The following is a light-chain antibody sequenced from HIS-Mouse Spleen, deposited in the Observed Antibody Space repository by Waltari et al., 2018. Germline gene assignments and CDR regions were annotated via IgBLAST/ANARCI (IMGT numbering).Light chain of an antibody. J-gene: IGLJ2*01. CDR2: DVS. CDR1: SSDVGGYNI. CDR3: SSYTSSSFNVV. Sequence: QSALTQPASVSGSPGQSITTPCTGPSSDVGGYNIVSWYQQHPGTAPKLMIYDVSNRPSGVSNRFSGSKSGNTASLTISGLQAEDEADYYCSSYTSSSFNVVFGGGTKLTVL. V-gene: IGLV2-14*03.